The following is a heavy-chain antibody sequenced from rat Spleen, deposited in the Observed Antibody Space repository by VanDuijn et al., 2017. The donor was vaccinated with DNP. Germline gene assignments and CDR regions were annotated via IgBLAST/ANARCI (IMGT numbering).Heavy chain of an antibody. Sequence: EVQLVETGGGLVQPGRSLKLSCVASGFTFSNYGMAWVRQAPKKGLEWVASISYDGTSTYYRDSVKGRFTSSRDNAKNTQYLQMDSLRSEDTATYYCARGSITTFDYWGQGVMVTVSS. CDR2: ISYDGTST. CDR1: GFTFSNYG. CDR3: ARGSITTFDY. J-gene: IGHJ2*01. V-gene: IGHV5-29*01. D-gene: IGHD1-5*01.